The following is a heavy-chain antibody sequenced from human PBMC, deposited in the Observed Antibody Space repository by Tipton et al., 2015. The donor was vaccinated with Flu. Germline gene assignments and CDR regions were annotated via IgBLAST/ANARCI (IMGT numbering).Heavy chain of an antibody. V-gene: IGHV1-2*02. CDR1: GYTFTGYY. Sequence: QLMQSGAETKKPGASVKVSCKASGYTFTGYYMHWVRQAPGQGLEWMGWINPNSGGTNSAQSFQGRVTMTRDTPISTAYMEMTRLRSDDTAVYYCATVKPTGYLGTAAGWFDTWGQGTLVTVPS. CDR2: INPNSGGT. J-gene: IGHJ5*02. D-gene: IGHD6-13*01. CDR3: ATVKPTGYLGTAAGWFDT.